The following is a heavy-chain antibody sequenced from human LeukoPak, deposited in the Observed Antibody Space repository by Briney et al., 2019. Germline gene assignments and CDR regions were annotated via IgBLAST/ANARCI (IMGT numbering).Heavy chain of an antibody. CDR3: ARSPYDWNYGDY. CDR1: GFTFSSYA. CDR2: ISGSGGST. Sequence: GGSLRLSCAASGFTFSSYAMSWVRQAPGKRLEWVSAISGSGGSTYYADSVKGRLTISRDNSKNTLYLQMNSLRAEDTAVYYCARSPYDWNYGDYWGQGTLVTVSS. V-gene: IGHV3-23*01. D-gene: IGHD1-20*01. J-gene: IGHJ4*02.